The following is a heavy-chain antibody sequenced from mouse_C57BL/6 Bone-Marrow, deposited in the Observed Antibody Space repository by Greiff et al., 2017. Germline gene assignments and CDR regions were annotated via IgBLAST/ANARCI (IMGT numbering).Heavy chain of an antibody. CDR3: ARHEDSSGAMDY. J-gene: IGHJ4*01. D-gene: IGHD3-2*02. CDR1: EYAFPSHD. Sequence: EVKLVESGGGLVQPGESLKLSCESTEYAFPSHDMSWVRKTPGKRLELVAAINRDGGSTYYPDTMESRFIISRDNTTKTLYLQMSSLRSEDTAVYYCARHEDSSGAMDYWGQGTSVTVSS. V-gene: IGHV5-2*01. CDR2: INRDGGST.